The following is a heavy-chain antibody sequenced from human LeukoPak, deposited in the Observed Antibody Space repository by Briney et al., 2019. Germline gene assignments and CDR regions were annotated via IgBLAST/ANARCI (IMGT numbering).Heavy chain of an antibody. J-gene: IGHJ4*02. CDR1: GFTFSSYS. D-gene: IGHD4-17*01. CDR2: ISSSSSYI. Sequence: GGSLRLSCVASGFTFSSYSMNWVRQAPGKGLEWVSSISSSSSYIYYADSVKGRFTISRDNAKNSLYLQMNSLRAEDAAVYFCANSYTVTTSPFDYWGQGTLVSVSS. V-gene: IGHV3-21*04. CDR3: ANSYTVTTSPFDY.